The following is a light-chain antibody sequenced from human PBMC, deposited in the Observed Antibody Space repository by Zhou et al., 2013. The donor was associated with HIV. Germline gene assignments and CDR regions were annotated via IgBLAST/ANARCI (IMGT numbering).Light chain of an antibody. CDR1: QSISSW. CDR3: QQANSFPPI. V-gene: IGKV1-12*01. CDR2: AAS. J-gene: IGKJ4*01. Sequence: DIQMTQSPSTLSASVGDRVTITCRASQSISSWLAWYQQKPGKAPNLLIYAASTLQSGVPSRFSGSGSGTDFTLTISSLQPEDFATYYCQQANSFPPIFGGGTKVEI.